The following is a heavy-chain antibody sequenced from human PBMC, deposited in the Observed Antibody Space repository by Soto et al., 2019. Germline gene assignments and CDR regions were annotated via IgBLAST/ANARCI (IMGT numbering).Heavy chain of an antibody. CDR1: GFSLSTSGVG. CDR3: AHRVLRTVFGLVTTTAIYFDF. J-gene: IGHJ4*01. D-gene: IGHD3-3*01. CDR2: IYWDDDK. V-gene: IGHV2-5*02. Sequence: QITLNESGPPVVSPTETLTLTCTFSGFSLSTSGVGVGWIRQSPGKAPEWLALIYWDDDKRYSESLKSRLTITKDTSKNQVVLTMANLDPADTATYYCAHRVLRTVFGLVTTTAIYFDFWGPGTPVAVSS.